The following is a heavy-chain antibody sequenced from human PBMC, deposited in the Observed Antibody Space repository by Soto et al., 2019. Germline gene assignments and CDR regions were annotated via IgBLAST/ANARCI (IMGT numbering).Heavy chain of an antibody. D-gene: IGHD4-17*01. Sequence: EVQLLESGGGLVQPGRSLRLSCAVSGFSLSSYAVSWVRQAPGKGLEWVSAISGRSGNTYYADSVRGRFTISRDNSKNTLYRQMNSLRAEDTAVYYCAKDRANYGDYDYWGQGTLVTVSS. CDR1: GFSLSSYA. V-gene: IGHV3-23*01. J-gene: IGHJ4*02. CDR3: AKDRANYGDYDY. CDR2: ISGRSGNT.